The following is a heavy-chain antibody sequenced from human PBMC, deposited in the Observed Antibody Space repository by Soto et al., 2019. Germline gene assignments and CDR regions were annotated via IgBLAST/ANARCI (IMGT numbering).Heavy chain of an antibody. CDR2: INHSGSA. CDR1: GGPFSGYY. Sequence: ETLSLTCAVYGGPFSGYYWSWFRQPPGKGLEWIGEINHSGSANYNPSLKSRVTISEDTSKNQFSLKVTSVTAADTAVYYCARERNWGDYYYYAMDAWGQGTSVTVSS. V-gene: IGHV4-34*01. CDR3: ARERNWGDYYYYAMDA. J-gene: IGHJ6*02. D-gene: IGHD7-27*01.